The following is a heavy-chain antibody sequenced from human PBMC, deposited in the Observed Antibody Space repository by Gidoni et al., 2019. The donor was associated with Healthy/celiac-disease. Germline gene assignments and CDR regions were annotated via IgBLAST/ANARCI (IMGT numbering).Heavy chain of an antibody. CDR2: ISAYNGNT. CDR3: ARGSIVVVPAAIMGDLSYYYYGMDV. J-gene: IGHJ6*02. D-gene: IGHD2-2*02. CDR1: G. V-gene: IGHV1-18*01. Sequence: GISWVRQAPGQGLEWMGWISAYNGNTNYAQKLQGRVTMTTDTSTSTAYLELRSLRSDDTAVYYCARGSIVVVPAAIMGDLSYYYYGMDVWGQGTTVTVSS.